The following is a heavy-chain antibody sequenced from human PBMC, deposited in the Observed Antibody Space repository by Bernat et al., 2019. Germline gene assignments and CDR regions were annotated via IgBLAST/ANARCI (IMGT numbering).Heavy chain of an antibody. J-gene: IGHJ6*03. CDR3: ATPDENDYMDV. CDR2: IYYSGST. CDR1: VGSISSSSYY. Sequence: QLQLQESGPGLVKPSETLSLTCTVSVGSISSSSYYWGWIRQPPGKGLEWIGSIYYSGSTYYNPSRKSRVTISGDTSKNQFSLKLSSVTAADTAVYYCATPDENDYMDVWGKGTTVTVSS. D-gene: IGHD1-1*01. V-gene: IGHV4-39*01.